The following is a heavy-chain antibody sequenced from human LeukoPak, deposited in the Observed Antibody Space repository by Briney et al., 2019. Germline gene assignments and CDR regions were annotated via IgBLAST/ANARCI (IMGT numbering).Heavy chain of an antibody. Sequence: PGGSLRLSCAASGFTFNKYGMNWVRQAPGKGLEWVSSISGSGDSTYYADSVKGRFTISRDNSKNTLSLQMNSLGVEDTAVYYCAKERVQLWSYYFDYWGQGTLVTVSS. CDR3: AKERVQLWSYYFDY. V-gene: IGHV3-23*01. D-gene: IGHD5-18*01. J-gene: IGHJ4*02. CDR2: ISGSGDST. CDR1: GFTFNKYG.